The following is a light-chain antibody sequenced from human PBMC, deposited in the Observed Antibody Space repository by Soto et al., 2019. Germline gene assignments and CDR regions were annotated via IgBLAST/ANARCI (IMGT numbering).Light chain of an antibody. CDR3: LQDYNNPRT. CDR1: QGIRNG. V-gene: IGKV1-6*01. Sequence: AIQMTQSPSSLSASVVDRVTITCRASQGIRNGLGWYQQKPGKAPKLLIYAASSLQSGVPSRFSGSGSGTDFTLTISSLQPEEFATYYCLQDYNNPRTFGQGTKV. J-gene: IGKJ1*01. CDR2: AAS.